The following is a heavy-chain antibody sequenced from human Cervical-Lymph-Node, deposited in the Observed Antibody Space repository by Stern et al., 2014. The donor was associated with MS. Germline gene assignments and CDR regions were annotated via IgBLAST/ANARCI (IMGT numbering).Heavy chain of an antibody. CDR1: GFPFSHAW. Sequence: EVQLVESGGGLVKLGGSLTLSCAVSGFPFSHAWVTWVRQAPGKGLEWVGRIKSKTEGETTDYAAPVKGRFTISRDDSKNTLYLQMNSLKSDDTAVYYCTTEEGFSGYSDYWGQGTLVTVSS. CDR3: TTEEGFSGYSDY. V-gene: IGHV3-15*01. J-gene: IGHJ4*02. D-gene: IGHD3-22*01. CDR2: IKSKTEGETT.